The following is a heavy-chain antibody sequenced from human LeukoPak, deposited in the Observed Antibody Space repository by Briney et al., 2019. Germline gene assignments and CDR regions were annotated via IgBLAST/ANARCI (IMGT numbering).Heavy chain of an antibody. Sequence: SVKVSCKASGGTFSSYAISWVRQAPGQGLEWMGGIIPIFGTANYAQKFQGRVTITADESTSTAYMELSSLRSEDTAVYYCARGDDDSSGYYDASDIWGQGTMVTVSS. CDR1: GGTFSSYA. CDR2: IIPIFGTA. D-gene: IGHD3-22*01. J-gene: IGHJ3*02. CDR3: ARGDDDSSGYYDASDI. V-gene: IGHV1-69*13.